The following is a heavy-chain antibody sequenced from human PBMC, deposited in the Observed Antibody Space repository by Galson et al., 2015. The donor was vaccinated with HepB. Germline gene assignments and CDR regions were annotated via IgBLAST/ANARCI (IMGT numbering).Heavy chain of an antibody. CDR2: INPSGGST. CDR1: GYAFTSYN. V-gene: IGHV1-46*04. Sequence: CKASGYAFTSYNLHWVRQAPGQGLEWMGTINPSGGSTIYAQRLQGRVTMTRDASTSTVYMELSSLRYEDTAVYFCARGQYGFNLWGRGITVTVSS. CDR3: ARGQYGFNL. J-gene: IGHJ6*02.